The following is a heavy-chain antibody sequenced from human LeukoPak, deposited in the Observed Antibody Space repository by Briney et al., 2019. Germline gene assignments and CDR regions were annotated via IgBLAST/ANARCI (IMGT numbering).Heavy chain of an antibody. V-gene: IGHV3-30-3*01. CDR1: GFTFSSYA. Sequence: GRSPRLSCAASGFTFSSYAMHWVRQAPGKGLEWVAVISYDGSSKYYADSVKGRFTISRDNSKNTLYLQMNSLRAEDTAVYYCARERGGYSGSYPDAFDIWGQGTMVTVSS. J-gene: IGHJ3*02. CDR3: ARERGGYSGSYPDAFDI. D-gene: IGHD1-26*01. CDR2: ISYDGSSK.